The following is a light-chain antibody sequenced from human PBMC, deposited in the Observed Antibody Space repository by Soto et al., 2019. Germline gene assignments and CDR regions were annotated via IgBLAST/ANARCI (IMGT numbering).Light chain of an antibody. V-gene: IGLV2-14*03. Sequence: QSVLSQPASVSGSPGQSITISCTGTSSDVGGYNYVSWYQHHPGKAPKLMIYDVSTRPSGVSNRFSGSKSGNTASLTISGLQAEDEADYYCSSYTSSNTEVFGNGTNVTVL. CDR2: DVS. J-gene: IGLJ1*01. CDR1: SSDVGGYNY. CDR3: SSYTSSNTEV.